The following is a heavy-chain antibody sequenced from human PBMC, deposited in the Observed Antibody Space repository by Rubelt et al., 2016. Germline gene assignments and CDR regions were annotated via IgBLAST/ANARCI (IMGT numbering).Heavy chain of an antibody. Sequence: QLQLQESGPGLVKPSETLSLTCTVSGGSLSSSTYYWGWIRQPPGKGLEWIGTISYSGSTSYNPSLKSRVTISVDTSKNQFSLRLSSVTAADTAVYYCARTIHGYSYGYDFDYWGQGTLVTVSS. J-gene: IGHJ4*02. V-gene: IGHV4-39*01. D-gene: IGHD5-18*01. CDR3: ARTIHGYSYGYDFDY. CDR2: ISYSGST. CDR1: GGSLSSSTYY.